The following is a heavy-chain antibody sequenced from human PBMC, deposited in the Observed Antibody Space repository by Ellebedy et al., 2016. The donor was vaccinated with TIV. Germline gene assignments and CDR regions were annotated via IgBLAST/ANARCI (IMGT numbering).Heavy chain of an antibody. J-gene: IGHJ4*02. CDR2: IYHSGST. V-gene: IGHV4-4*02. Sequence: GSLRLXXAVSGGSISSSNWWGWVRHPPGKGLEWIGEIYHSGSTNYNPSLKSRVTISVDNSKNQFSLKLSSVTAADTAVYYFAGYSDYDYPNYYFDYWGQGTLVTVSS. CDR1: GGSISSSNW. D-gene: IGHD5-12*01. CDR3: AGYSDYDYPNYYFDY.